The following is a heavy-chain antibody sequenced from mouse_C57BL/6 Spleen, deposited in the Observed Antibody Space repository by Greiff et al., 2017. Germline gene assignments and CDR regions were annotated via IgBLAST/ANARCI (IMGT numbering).Heavy chain of an antibody. J-gene: IGHJ4*01. V-gene: IGHV2-2*01. CDR3: ARWLLHCYAMDY. Sequence: VQLMESGPGLVQPSQSLSITCTVSGFSLTSYGVHWVRQSPGKGLEWLGVIWSGGSTDYNAAFISRLSSSKDNPKGQVFFKMNSLQADDTAIYYCARWLLHCYAMDYGGQGTSVTVSS. CDR2: IWSGGST. CDR1: GFSLTSYG. D-gene: IGHD2-3*01.